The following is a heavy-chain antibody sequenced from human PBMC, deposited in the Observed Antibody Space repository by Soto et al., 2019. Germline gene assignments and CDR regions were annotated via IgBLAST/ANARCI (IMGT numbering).Heavy chain of an antibody. CDR2: IYYSGST. J-gene: IGHJ6*02. V-gene: IGHV4-30-4*01. CDR3: ARYTIFGVPNYYCYGMDV. Sequence: SETLSLTCTVSGGSISSGDYYWSWIRQPPGKGLEWIGYIYYSGSTYYNPSLKSRVTISVDTSKNQFSLKLSSVTAADTAVYYCARYTIFGVPNYYCYGMDVWGQGTTVTVS. D-gene: IGHD3-3*01. CDR1: GGSISSGDYY.